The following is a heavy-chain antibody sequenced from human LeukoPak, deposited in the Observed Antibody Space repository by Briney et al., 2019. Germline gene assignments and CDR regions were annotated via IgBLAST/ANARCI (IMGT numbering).Heavy chain of an antibody. Sequence: GGSLRLSCAASGFTFSDYYMSWIRQAPGKGLGWVSYISSSSSYTNYADSVKGRFTISRDNAKNSLYLQMNGLRAEDTAVYYCARYGPDAFDIWGQGTMVTVSS. CDR3: ARYGPDAFDI. CDR2: ISSSSSYT. D-gene: IGHD2-8*01. CDR1: GFTFSDYY. V-gene: IGHV3-11*06. J-gene: IGHJ3*02.